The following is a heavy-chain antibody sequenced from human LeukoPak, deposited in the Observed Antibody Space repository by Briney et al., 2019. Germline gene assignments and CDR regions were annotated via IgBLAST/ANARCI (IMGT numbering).Heavy chain of an antibody. CDR1: GFTVSSNY. V-gene: IGHV3-23*01. Sequence: GGSLRLSCAASGFTVSSNYMTWVRQTPGRGLEWVSSIRPSGANTYYGDSVKGRFTISRDNSKNTVYLQMNNMRVDDTAVYYCARVAGWHWFDPWGQGTLVTVSS. D-gene: IGHD6-19*01. CDR3: ARVAGWHWFDP. J-gene: IGHJ5*02. CDR2: IRPSGANT.